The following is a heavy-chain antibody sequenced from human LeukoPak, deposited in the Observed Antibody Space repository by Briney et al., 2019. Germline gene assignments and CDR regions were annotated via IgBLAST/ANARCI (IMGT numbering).Heavy chain of an antibody. CDR3: ARDVSYSNYFDY. CDR1: GGSISSYY. D-gene: IGHD4-11*01. V-gene: IGHV4-59*01. CDR2: IYYSGST. J-gene: IGHJ4*02. Sequence: SETLSLTCTVSGGSISSYYWSWIRQPPGKGLEWIGYIYYSGSTNYNPSLKSRVTISVDTSKNQFSLKLSSVTAADTAVYYCARDVSYSNYFDYWGQRTLVTVSS.